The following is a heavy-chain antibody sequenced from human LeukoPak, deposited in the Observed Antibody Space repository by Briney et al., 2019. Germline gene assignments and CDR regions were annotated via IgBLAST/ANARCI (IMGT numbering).Heavy chain of an antibody. CDR3: AKTYDFWSGYYFDY. Sequence: ASVKVSCKASGYTFTGCYMHWVRQAPGQGLEWMGWINPNSGGTNYAQKFQGRVTMTRDTSISTAYMELSRLRSDDTAVYYCAKTYDFWSGYYFDYWGQGTLVTVSS. J-gene: IGHJ4*02. CDR1: GYTFTGCY. CDR2: INPNSGGT. D-gene: IGHD3-3*01. V-gene: IGHV1-2*02.